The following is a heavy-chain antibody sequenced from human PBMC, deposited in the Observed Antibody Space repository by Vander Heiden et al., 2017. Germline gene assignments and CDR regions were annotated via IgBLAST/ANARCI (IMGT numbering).Heavy chain of an antibody. CDR3: SGIPAKWGLNSPFDH. CDR1: GFTFGDYV. V-gene: IGHV3-49*03. CDR2: IRSKAYGGTT. J-gene: IGHJ4*02. Sequence: EVPLVESGGGLVEPGRSLRLSCTASGFTFGDYVMCWFRRAPGKGLEWVGFIRSKAYGGTTEYAASVKGRFTISRDDSKSIACLQMNSLKTEDTAVYYCSGIPAKWGLNSPFDHWGQGTLVTVSS. D-gene: IGHD7-27*01.